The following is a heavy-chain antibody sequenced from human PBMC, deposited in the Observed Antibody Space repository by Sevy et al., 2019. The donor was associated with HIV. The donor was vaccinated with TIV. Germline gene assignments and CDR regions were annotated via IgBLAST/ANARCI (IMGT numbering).Heavy chain of an antibody. CDR2: IRSSGGAK. D-gene: IGHD3-3*01. V-gene: IGHV3-11*04. J-gene: IGHJ6*03. CDR1: GFNFRDFY. Sequence: GGSLRLSCAASGFNFRDFYMTWIRQAPGKALEWVAYIRSSGGAKYYADSVAGRFTISRDNAKNSMYLQMNILRADDAAIYFCARDSSGEEFGFYYYYMDLWGKGTAVTVSS. CDR3: ARDSSGEEFGFYYYYMDL.